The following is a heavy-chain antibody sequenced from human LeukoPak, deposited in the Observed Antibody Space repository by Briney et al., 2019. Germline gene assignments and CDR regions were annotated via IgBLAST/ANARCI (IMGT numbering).Heavy chain of an antibody. V-gene: IGHV3-74*01. CDR1: GFTFSSYW. D-gene: IGHD6-6*01. CDR3: ARLYSSSLGLDY. J-gene: IGHJ4*02. CDR2: INSDGSST. Sequence: PGGSLRLSCAASGFTFSSYWMHWVRQAPGKGLVWVSRINSDGSSTTYADSVKGRFTISRDNAKNTLYLQMNSLRDEDTAVYYCARLYSSSLGLDYWGQGILVTVSS.